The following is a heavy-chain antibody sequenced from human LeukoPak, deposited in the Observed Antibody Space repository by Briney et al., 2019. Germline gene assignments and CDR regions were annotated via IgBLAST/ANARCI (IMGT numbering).Heavy chain of an antibody. J-gene: IGHJ4*02. Sequence: GGSLRLSCVASGITFSNYGMTWIRQAPGKGLEWVSGVSGSGGETDYADSVKGRFTISRDNSKNTLYLQMNSLRAGDTAVYYCAKEALELATVVDYWGQGTLVTVSS. CDR3: AKEALELATVVDY. CDR2: VSGSGGET. V-gene: IGHV3-23*01. D-gene: IGHD1-7*01. CDR1: GITFSNYG.